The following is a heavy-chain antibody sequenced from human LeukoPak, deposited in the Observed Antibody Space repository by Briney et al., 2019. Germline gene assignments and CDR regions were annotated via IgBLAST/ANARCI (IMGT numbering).Heavy chain of an antibody. CDR3: ATTYGSNSDGLSFDL. CDR2: IYPGDSDT. CDR1: GYTFTNYW. D-gene: IGHD4-23*01. Sequence: KPGESLTISCKGFGYTFTNYWIGWVRQMPGKGLEWMAIIYPGDSDTRYSPSIQGQVTISADKSINTTYLQWSRLQASDTAMYYCATTYGSNSDGLSFDLWGQGTLVAVSS. J-gene: IGHJ4*02. V-gene: IGHV5-51*03.